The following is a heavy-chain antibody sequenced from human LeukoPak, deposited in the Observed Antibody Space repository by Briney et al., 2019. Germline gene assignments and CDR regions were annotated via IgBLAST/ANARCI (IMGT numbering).Heavy chain of an antibody. V-gene: IGHV4-61*02. CDR3: ATNYYGSGSYSLYYFDY. Sequence: PSQTLSLTCTVSGGSISSGSYYGSWIWQPAGKGLEWIGRLYTSGSTNYNPSLKSRVTISVDTSKNHFSLKLSSVTAADTAVYYCATNYYGSGSYSLYYFDYWGQGTLVTVSS. CDR2: LYTSGST. J-gene: IGHJ4*02. D-gene: IGHD3-10*01. CDR1: GGSISSGSYY.